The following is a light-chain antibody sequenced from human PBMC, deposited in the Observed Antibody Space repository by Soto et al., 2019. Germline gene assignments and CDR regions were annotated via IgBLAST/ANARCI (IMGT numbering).Light chain of an antibody. V-gene: IGLV1-51*01. CDR3: GTWDTRLSAWV. CDR2: DNN. Sequence: QSVLTQPPSVSAAPGQKVTILCSGSTSNIANNDVSWYQQLPGAGPKLLIFDNNKRFSEIPDRFSASKSGPSATLAITGLQTGDEADYFCGTWDTRLSAWVFGGGTKVTVL. J-gene: IGLJ3*02. CDR1: TSNIANND.